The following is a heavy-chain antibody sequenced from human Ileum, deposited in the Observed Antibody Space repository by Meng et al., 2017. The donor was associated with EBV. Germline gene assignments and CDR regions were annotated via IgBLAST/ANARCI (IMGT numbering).Heavy chain of an antibody. J-gene: IGHJ4*02. CDR2: IDYSGSA. CDR3: ARGSTFILVD. D-gene: IGHD3-22*01. Sequence: QRHRAVQGLCNHSAALCLPCIFSGGSGVTPSENGSRLRQHPGKGLEWIGYIDYSGSAKYNPSLQSRVDMSVDTSKNHFSLKLRSVTAADTGLYYCARGSTFILVDWGQGTLVTVSS. CDR1: GGSGVTPSEN. V-gene: IGHV4-61*03.